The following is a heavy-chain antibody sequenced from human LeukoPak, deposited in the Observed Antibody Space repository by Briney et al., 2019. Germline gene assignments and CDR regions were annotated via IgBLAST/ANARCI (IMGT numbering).Heavy chain of an antibody. CDR2: IYPGDSDT. CDR1: GYSFTSYW. D-gene: IGHD3-22*01. V-gene: IGHV5-51*01. J-gene: IGHJ4*02. CDR3: ARSDYYDSSGYYLSLNFDY. Sequence: GESLKISCKGSGYSFTSYWIGWVRQMPGNGLEWMGIIYPGDSDTRYSPSFQGQVTISADKSISTAYLQWSSLKASDTAMYYCARSDYYDSSGYYLSLNFDYWGQGTLVTVSS.